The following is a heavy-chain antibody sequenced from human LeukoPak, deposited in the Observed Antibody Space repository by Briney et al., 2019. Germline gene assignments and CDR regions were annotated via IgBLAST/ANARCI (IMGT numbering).Heavy chain of an antibody. J-gene: IGHJ4*02. Sequence: GGSLRLSCAASGFTFADYAMHCVRQAPGKGLEWVSGISWNSGSIGYADSVKGRFTISRDNAKNSLYLQMNSLRAEDTALYYCAKGPYYDSSIDYWGQGTLVTVSS. V-gene: IGHV3-9*01. CDR1: GFTFADYA. D-gene: IGHD3-22*01. CDR2: ISWNSGSI. CDR3: AKGPYYDSSIDY.